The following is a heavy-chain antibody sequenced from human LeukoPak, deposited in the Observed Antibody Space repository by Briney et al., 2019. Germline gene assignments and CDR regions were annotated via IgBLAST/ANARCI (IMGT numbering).Heavy chain of an antibody. CDR1: GYTFTSYG. V-gene: IGHV1-18*01. CDR2: ISAYNGNT. Sequence: ASVKVSCRASGYTFTSYGISWVRQAPGQGLEWMGWISAYNGNTNYAQKFQGRVTITRDTSASTAYMELSSLRSEDAAVYYCARARIAVAGTYPDYWGQGTLVTVSS. D-gene: IGHD6-19*01. CDR3: ARARIAVAGTYPDY. J-gene: IGHJ4*02.